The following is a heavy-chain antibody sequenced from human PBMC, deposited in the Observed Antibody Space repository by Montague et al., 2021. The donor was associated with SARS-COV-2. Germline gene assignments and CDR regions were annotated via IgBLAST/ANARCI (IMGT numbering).Heavy chain of an antibody. CDR1: GFTFSSYW. CDR2: INSDGSST. V-gene: IGHV3-74*01. Sequence: SLRLSCAASGFTFSSYWMHWVRQAPGKGLVWVSRINSDGSSTSYADSVKGRFTISRDNAKNTLYPQMNSLRAEDTAVYYCARDGVLRYFDWSPYYHNYMDVWGKGTTVTVSS. J-gene: IGHJ6*03. CDR3: ARDGVLRYFDWSPYYHNYMDV. D-gene: IGHD3-9*01.